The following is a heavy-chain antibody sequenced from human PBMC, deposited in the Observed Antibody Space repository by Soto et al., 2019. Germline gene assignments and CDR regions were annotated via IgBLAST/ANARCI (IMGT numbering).Heavy chain of an antibody. Sequence: GESLKISCKGSVYSFTSYWISWVRQMPGKGLEWMGRIDPSDSYTNYSPSFQGHVTISADKSISTAYLQWSSLKASDTAMYYCASTSSSSLPGFDYWGQGTLVTVSS. D-gene: IGHD6-6*01. CDR2: IDPSDSYT. CDR3: ASTSSSSLPGFDY. V-gene: IGHV5-10-1*01. CDR1: VYSFTSYW. J-gene: IGHJ4*02.